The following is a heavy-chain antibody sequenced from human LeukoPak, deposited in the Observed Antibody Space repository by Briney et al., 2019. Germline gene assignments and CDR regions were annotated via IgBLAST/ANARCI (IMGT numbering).Heavy chain of an antibody. J-gene: IGHJ5*02. D-gene: IGHD2-2*01. V-gene: IGHV3-7*01. CDR1: GFTFSSYW. CDR3: AGSVYCSGTSCARFDP. Sequence: PGGSLRLSCAASGFTFSSYWMSWVRQAPGKGLEWVANIKQDGSEKYYVDSVKGRFTISRDNAKNSLYLQMNSLRAEDTAVYYCAGSVYCSGTSCARFDPWGQGTLVTVSS. CDR2: IKQDGSEK.